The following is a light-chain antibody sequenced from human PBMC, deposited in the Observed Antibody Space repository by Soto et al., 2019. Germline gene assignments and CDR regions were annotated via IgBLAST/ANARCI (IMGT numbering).Light chain of an antibody. CDR2: GAS. Sequence: EIVMTQSPATLSVSPGERATLSCRASQSVRNNLAWYQQKPGQAPRLLIFGASTRATGIPARFSGSGSGTEFTLTISSLQSEDFAVYYWHQYNTWSPLAFGGGTKVETK. CDR1: QSVRNN. V-gene: IGKV3-15*01. CDR3: HQYNTWSPLA. J-gene: IGKJ4*01.